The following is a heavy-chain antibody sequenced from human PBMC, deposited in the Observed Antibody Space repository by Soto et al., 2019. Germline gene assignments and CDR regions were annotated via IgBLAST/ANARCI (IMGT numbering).Heavy chain of an antibody. J-gene: IGHJ4*02. CDR1: GGSFNSFH. V-gene: IGHV1-69*08. CDR3: ARGTVTLFGGVTPPDY. D-gene: IGHD3-3*01. CDR2: IIPMLDRT. Sequence: QVQLVQSGAEVKRPGSSVKVSCKSSGGSFNSFHFNWVRQAPGQGLEWMGRIIPMLDRTQYAQMFQGRVTITADKSTSTAYMEMSGLESVDTAVYYCARGTVTLFGGVTPPDYWGQGTLVTVSS.